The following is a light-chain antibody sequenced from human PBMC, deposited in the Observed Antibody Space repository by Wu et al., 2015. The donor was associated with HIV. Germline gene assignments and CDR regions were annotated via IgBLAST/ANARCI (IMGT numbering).Light chain of an antibody. CDR2: GAS. V-gene: IGKV3-20*01. CDR3: HQYGTSPFT. Sequence: EIVLTQSPDILSLSPGERATLSCRASLSISSNYLAWYQQKPGQAPKLLIHGASNRATGIPDRFSGSGSRTDFTLTISRLKPGDFALYYCHQYGTSPFTFGQGTKLEIK. CDR1: LSISSNY. J-gene: IGKJ2*01.